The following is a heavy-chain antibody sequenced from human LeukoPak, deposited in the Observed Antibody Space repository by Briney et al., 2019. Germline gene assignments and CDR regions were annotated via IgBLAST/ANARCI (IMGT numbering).Heavy chain of an antibody. D-gene: IGHD2-15*01. J-gene: IGHJ4*02. Sequence: GGSLRLSCAASGFTFSRYWMTWVRQSPGKGLEWVANINQGGSEKYYGDSVTGRFTISRDNAENSLFLQMNSLRADDTGVYYCARAREAPANVFPDHWGQGVVVTVSS. CDR3: ARAREAPANVFPDH. CDR1: GFTFSRYW. CDR2: INQGGSEK. V-gene: IGHV3-7*01.